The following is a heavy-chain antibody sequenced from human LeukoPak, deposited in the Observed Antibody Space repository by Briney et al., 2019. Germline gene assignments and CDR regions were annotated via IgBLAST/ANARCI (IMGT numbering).Heavy chain of an antibody. CDR1: GGSISSYY. J-gene: IGHJ5*02. V-gene: IGHV4-59*01. CDR2: IFYSGST. D-gene: IGHD3-10*01. Sequence: PSETLSLTCTVSGGSISSYYWSWIRQPPGKGLEWIGYIFYSGSTYYNPSLKSRVTMSVDTSKNQFSLKLSSVTAADTAVYYCASDFGGSGTYYSWFDPWGQGTLVTVSS. CDR3: ASDFGGSGTYYSWFDP.